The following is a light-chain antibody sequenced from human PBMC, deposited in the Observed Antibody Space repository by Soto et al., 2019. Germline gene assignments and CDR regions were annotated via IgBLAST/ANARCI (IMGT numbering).Light chain of an antibody. J-gene: IGKJ5*01. V-gene: IGKV3-11*01. CDR3: QQRSNWTLT. CDR2: DAS. CDR1: QSFSNY. Sequence: EIVLTQSPATLSLSPGERATLSCRASQSFSNYLAWYQQKPGQAPRLLIHDASTRATGIPARFSGSGSGTDFTLTISSIEPEDFAGYYCQQRSNWTLTYGQGTRLEIK.